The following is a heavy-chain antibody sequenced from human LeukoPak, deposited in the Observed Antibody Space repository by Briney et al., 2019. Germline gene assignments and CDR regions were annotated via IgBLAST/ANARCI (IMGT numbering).Heavy chain of an antibody. D-gene: IGHD3-22*01. CDR1: GFTFSSYW. V-gene: IGHV3-74*01. Sequence: GGSLRLSCAASGFTFSSYWMHWVRQAPGKGLVWVSRINSDGSSTSYADSVKGRFTISRDNAKNTLYLQMNSLRADDTAVYYCARAPFKPGITMIVVVHAFDIWGQGTMVTVSS. J-gene: IGHJ3*02. CDR2: INSDGSST. CDR3: ARAPFKPGITMIVVVHAFDI.